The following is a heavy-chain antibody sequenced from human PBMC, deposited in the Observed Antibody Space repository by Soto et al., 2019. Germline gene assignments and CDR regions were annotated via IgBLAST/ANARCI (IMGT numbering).Heavy chain of an antibody. CDR3: ARNMEYYYGRGSGNCHGA. CDR2: INPKFGDT. V-gene: IGHV1-2*02. J-gene: IGHJ6*02. D-gene: IGHD3-10*02. CDR1: GYTFTAYH. Sequence: QVQLVQSGAEVKEPGDSVRVSCEASGYTFTAYHIHWVRQAPGQGLEWMGWINPKFGDTTYAQDFQGRVSMPRDMSISTVYMELSRLTSDDTAIYYCARNMEYYYGRGSGNCHGAWGQGTTVTVFS.